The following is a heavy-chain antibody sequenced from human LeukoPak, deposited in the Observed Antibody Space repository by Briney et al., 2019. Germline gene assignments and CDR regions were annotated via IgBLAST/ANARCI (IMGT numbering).Heavy chain of an antibody. CDR2: IYTSWRT. Sequence: SETLSLTCTVSGGSISSYYWSWIRQPAGKGLEGIGRIYTSWRTNYNPSLKSRVTMSVDTSKNQFSLKLSSVTAADTAVYYCASDGYRYGRHYFDYWGQGTLVTVSS. CDR3: ASDGYRYGRHYFDY. D-gene: IGHD5-18*01. J-gene: IGHJ4*02. V-gene: IGHV4-4*07. CDR1: GGSISSYY.